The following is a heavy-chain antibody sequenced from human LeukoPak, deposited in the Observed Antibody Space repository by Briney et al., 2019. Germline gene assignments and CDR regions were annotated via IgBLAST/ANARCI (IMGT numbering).Heavy chain of an antibody. V-gene: IGHV3-30*02. Sequence: PGGSLRLSCAASGFTFSSYGMHWARQAPGKGLEWVAFIRYDGSNKYYADSVKGRFTISRDNSKNTLYLQMNSLRAEDTAVYYCAKGSHGSGSYYNPYYFDYWGQGTLVTVSS. CDR3: AKGSHGSGSYYNPYYFDY. J-gene: IGHJ4*02. D-gene: IGHD3-10*01. CDR2: IRYDGSNK. CDR1: GFTFSSYG.